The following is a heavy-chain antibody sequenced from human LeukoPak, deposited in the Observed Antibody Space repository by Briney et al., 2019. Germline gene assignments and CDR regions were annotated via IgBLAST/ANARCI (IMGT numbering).Heavy chain of an antibody. V-gene: IGHV3-21*01. D-gene: IGHD3-10*01. CDR1: GFTFSSYS. Sequence: GGSLRLSCAASGFTFSSYSKNWVRQAPGKGLEWVSSISSSSSYIYYADSVKGRFTISRDNAKNSLYLQMNSLRAEDTAVYYCARARFGEGGYYFDYWGQGTLVTVSS. CDR3: ARARFGEGGYYFDY. CDR2: ISSSSSYI. J-gene: IGHJ4*02.